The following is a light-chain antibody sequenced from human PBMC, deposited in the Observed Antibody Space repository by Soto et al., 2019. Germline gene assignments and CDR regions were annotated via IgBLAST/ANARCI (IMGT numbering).Light chain of an antibody. Sequence: QSVLTQPSSMSGSPGQSITISCTGTSSDIGAYEHVSWYQQRPGRAPKVLIYDVRIRPSEVSNRFSASKSGNTASLFISGLQAEDEADYYCSSYTSDSSYVFGSGTKVTVL. CDR3: SSYTSDSSYV. V-gene: IGLV2-14*03. CDR1: SSDIGAYEH. J-gene: IGLJ1*01. CDR2: DVR.